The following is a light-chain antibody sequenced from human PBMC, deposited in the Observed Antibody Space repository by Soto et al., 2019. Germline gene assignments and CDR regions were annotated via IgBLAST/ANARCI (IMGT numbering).Light chain of an antibody. CDR3: QSYDSSLTVYV. Sequence: QSVLTQPPSVSGAPGQRVIISCTGSSSKIGAGYDVYWFQRLPGTAPKLLIYANNYRPSGVPDRFSGSQSGTSASLAINGLQSEDEADYHCQSYDSSLTVYVFGTGTKVTVL. J-gene: IGLJ1*01. V-gene: IGLV1-40*01. CDR2: ANN. CDR1: SSKIGAGYD.